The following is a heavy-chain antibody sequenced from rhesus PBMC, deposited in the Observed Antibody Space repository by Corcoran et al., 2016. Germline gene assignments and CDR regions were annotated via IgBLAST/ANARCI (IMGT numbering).Heavy chain of an antibody. CDR3: ARGGGYSGYNNRFDV. CDR1: GGSISSSY. V-gene: IGHV4S11*01. Sequence: QVQLQESGPGLVKPSETLSLTCTVSGGSISSSYWSWIRQAPGTGLEWIGYIYGSGSSTNYNTSLKSRVTLSVDTSKNQLSLKLSSVTAADTAVYYCARGGGYSGYNNRFDVWGAGVLVTVSS. D-gene: IGHD5-42*01. J-gene: IGHJ5-1*01. CDR2: IYGSGSST.